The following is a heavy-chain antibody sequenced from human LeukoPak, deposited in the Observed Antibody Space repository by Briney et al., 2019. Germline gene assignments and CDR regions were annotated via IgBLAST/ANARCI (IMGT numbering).Heavy chain of an antibody. Sequence: WASVKVSCKASGGTFSSYAISWVRQAPGQGLEWMGRIIPILGIANCAQKFQGRVTITADKSTSTAYMELSSLRSEDTAVYYCARRDILTGNDAFDIWGQGTMVTVSS. J-gene: IGHJ3*02. V-gene: IGHV1-69*04. CDR2: IIPILGIA. CDR1: GGTFSSYA. CDR3: ARRDILTGNDAFDI. D-gene: IGHD3-9*01.